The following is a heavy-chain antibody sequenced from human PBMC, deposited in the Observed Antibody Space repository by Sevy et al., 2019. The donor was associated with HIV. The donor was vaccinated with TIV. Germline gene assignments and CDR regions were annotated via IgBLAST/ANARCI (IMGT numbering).Heavy chain of an antibody. CDR1: GYIFNNYW. J-gene: IGHJ4*02. Sequence: GESLKMSCKASGYIFNNYWIGWVRQKPGKGLELMGIFYPHDSDTRYSPSFDGEVTISADQSTSTAFLQWSCLKASDTVMYYCARHKSIYTNWSPSDYWGQGTLVTVSS. CDR2: FYPHDSDT. D-gene: IGHD7-27*01. CDR3: ARHKSIYTNWSPSDY. V-gene: IGHV5-51*01.